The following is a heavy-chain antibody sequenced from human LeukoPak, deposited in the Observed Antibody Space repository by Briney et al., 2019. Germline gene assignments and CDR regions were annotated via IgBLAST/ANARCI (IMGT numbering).Heavy chain of an antibody. J-gene: IGHJ4*02. CDR2: INPSGGST. D-gene: IGHD3-10*01. Sequence: ASVKVSCKASGYTFTSYYMHWVRQAPGQGLEWMGIINPSGGSTSYAQKFQGRVTMARDTSTSTVYMELSSLRSEDTAVYYCARERPGDYFDYWGQGTLVTVSS. CDR1: GYTFTSYY. V-gene: IGHV1-46*01. CDR3: ARERPGDYFDY.